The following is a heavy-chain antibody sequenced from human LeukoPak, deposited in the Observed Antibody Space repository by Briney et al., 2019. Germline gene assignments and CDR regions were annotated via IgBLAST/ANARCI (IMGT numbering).Heavy chain of an antibody. V-gene: IGHV1-8*01. CDR1: GYTFTSYD. J-gene: IGHJ4*02. D-gene: IGHD3-10*01. Sequence: ASVTVSFKASGYTFTSYDNNWVRHRTGQGLELKGWMNPNSGSTTYAQKFQGRVTMTRNTSISTDYMELSSLRSEDTAVYYCARSEGYYYGSGSYIDYWGQGTLVTVSS. CDR2: MNPNSGST. CDR3: ARSEGYYYGSGSYIDY.